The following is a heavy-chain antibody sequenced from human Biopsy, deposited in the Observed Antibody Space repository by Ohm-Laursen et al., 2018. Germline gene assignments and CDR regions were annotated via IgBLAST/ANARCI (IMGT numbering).Heavy chain of an antibody. CDR1: GGSISSGGSY. Sequence: TLSLTCTVSGGSISSGGSYWSWIRQRPGKGLGWIGYIFNSANTYYKPSLKNLITISGDTSKNHFSLKLNSVTAGDPAVYYCAGGSNEYGGLSFPHGGQGPLVPVS. V-gene: IGHV4-31*01. CDR2: IFNSANT. D-gene: IGHD4-17*01. CDR3: AGGSNEYGGLSFPH. J-gene: IGHJ4*02.